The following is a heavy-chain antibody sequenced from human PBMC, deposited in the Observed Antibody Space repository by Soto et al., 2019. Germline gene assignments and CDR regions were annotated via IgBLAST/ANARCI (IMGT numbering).Heavy chain of an antibody. Sequence: AETLALTYTVSGGSISSGGYYWSWIRQHPGKGLEWIGYIYYSGFTYYTPSLKSRVTMSVDDAKNSLYLQMDSLRVEDTAVYYCARDRGIVQANWWFDPWGQGTLVTVSS. D-gene: IGHD1-26*01. CDR3: ARDRGIVQANWWFDP. V-gene: IGHV4-31*03. CDR1: GGSISSGGYY. J-gene: IGHJ5*02. CDR2: IYYSGFT.